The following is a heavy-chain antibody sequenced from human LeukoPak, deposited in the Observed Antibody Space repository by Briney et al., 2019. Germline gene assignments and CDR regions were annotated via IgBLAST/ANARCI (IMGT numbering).Heavy chain of an antibody. J-gene: IGHJ3*02. D-gene: IGHD3-22*01. CDR1: GYTFTSYA. V-gene: IGHV1-3*01. Sequence: GGSLRLSCAASGYTFTSYAMHWVRQAPGQRLEWMGWINAGNGNTKYSQKFQGRVTITRDTSASTAYMELSSLRSEDTAVYYCARDRHYYDSSGYYVDAFDIWGQGTMVTVST. CDR3: ARDRHYYDSSGYYVDAFDI. CDR2: INAGNGNT.